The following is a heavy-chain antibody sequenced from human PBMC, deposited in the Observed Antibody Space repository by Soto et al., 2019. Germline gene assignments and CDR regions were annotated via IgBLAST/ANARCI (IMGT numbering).Heavy chain of an antibody. D-gene: IGHD6-25*01. CDR1: GGTFSSYT. J-gene: IGHJ6*03. Sequence: QVQLVQSGAEVKKPGSSVKVSCKASGGTFSSYTISWVRQAPGQGLEWMGRIIPILGIANYAQKFQGRVTITADKSTSTAYMERSSLRSEDTAVYYWARAKAATFHYYYYRDVWGKGTTVTVSS. CDR3: ARAKAATFHYYYYRDV. V-gene: IGHV1-69*02. CDR2: IIPILGIA.